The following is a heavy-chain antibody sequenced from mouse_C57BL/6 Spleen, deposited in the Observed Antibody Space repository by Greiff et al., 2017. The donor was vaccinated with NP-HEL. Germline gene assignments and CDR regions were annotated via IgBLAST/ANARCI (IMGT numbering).Heavy chain of an antibody. CDR3: ARWDTTANAMDY. V-gene: IGHV1-64*01. J-gene: IGHJ4*01. D-gene: IGHD1-2*01. CDR1: GYTFTSYW. Sequence: QVQLQQPGAELVKPGASVKLSCKASGYTFTSYWMHWVKQRPGQGLEWIGMIHPNSGSTNYNEKFKSKATLTVDKSSSTAYMQLSSLTSEDSAVYYCARWDTTANAMDYWGQGTSVTVSS. CDR2: IHPNSGST.